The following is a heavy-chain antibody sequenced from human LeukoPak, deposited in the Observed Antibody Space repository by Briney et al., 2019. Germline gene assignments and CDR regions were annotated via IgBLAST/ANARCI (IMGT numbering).Heavy chain of an antibody. Sequence: GGSLRLSCAASGFTFSSYWMSWVRQAPGKGLEGVANIKQDGSEKYYVDSVKGRFTISRDNAKNSLYLQMNSLRAEDTAVYYCARDRPIMLYYFDYWGQGTLVTVSS. CDR1: GFTFSSYW. D-gene: IGHD2-8*01. CDR2: IKQDGSEK. J-gene: IGHJ4*02. CDR3: ARDRPIMLYYFDY. V-gene: IGHV3-7*01.